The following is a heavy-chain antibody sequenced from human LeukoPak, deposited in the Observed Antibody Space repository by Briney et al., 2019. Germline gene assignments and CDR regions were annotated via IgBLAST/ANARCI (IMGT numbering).Heavy chain of an antibody. CDR2: INPSGGGT. Sequence: ASVKVSCKASGYTFTSYYLHRVRQAPGQGLEWMGIINPSGGGTSYAQKFQGRVTMTRDTSTSTVYMELSSLRSEDTAVYYCARDSTVGSTSWHSHYYYYYGMDVWGQGTTVTVSS. CDR1: GYTFTSYY. J-gene: IGHJ6*02. D-gene: IGHD2-2*01. V-gene: IGHV1-46*01. CDR3: ARDSTVGSTSWHSHYYYYYGMDV.